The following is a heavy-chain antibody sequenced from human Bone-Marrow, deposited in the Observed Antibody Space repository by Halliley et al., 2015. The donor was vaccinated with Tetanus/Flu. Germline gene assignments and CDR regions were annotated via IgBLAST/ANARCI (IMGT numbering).Heavy chain of an antibody. CDR2: IQSRSDGGTT. V-gene: IGHV3-15*05. CDR3: TTDLWSNCNYLDVFD. CDR1: GFTLSNAW. J-gene: IGHJ4*02. Sequence: SLRLSCAASGFTLSNAWMTWVRQSPRKGLEWVGRIQSRSDGGTTDYAAPVKGRFTISRDDSKSTLYLQMNSLKIENTAVYYCTTDLWSNCNYLDVFDWGQGALVTIPS. D-gene: IGHD1-7*01.